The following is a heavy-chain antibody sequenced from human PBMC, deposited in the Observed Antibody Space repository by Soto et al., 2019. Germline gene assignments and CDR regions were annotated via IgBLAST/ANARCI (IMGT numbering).Heavy chain of an antibody. V-gene: IGHV4-39*01. CDR3: ARHDRILFDY. J-gene: IGHJ4*02. D-gene: IGHD3-16*02. CDR2: IYYSGST. CDR1: GGNISNISYY. Sequence: PSETLSLTCTVSGGNISNISYYWGCIRQPPGKGLEWIGSIYYSGSTYYNPSLKSRVTISVDTSKNQFSLKLSSVTAADTAVYYCARHDRILFDYWGQGTLVTVYS.